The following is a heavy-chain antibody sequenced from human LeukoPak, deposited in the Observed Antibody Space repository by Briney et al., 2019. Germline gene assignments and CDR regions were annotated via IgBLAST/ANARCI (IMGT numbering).Heavy chain of an antibody. CDR1: GFTVSSYW. CDR2: IKQDGSEK. J-gene: IGHJ4*02. Sequence: GGSLRLSCAASGFTVSSYWMSWVRRAPGKGLEWVANIKQDGSEKYYVDSVKGRFTISRDNAKNSLYLQMNSLRAEDTAVYYCASGTLSYWGQGTLVTVSS. CDR3: ASGTLSY. V-gene: IGHV3-7*01.